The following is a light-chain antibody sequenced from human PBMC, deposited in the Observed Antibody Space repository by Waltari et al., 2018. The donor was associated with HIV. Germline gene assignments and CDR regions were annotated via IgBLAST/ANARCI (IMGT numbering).Light chain of an antibody. CDR3: SSFAGTHKL. CDR2: EVT. Sequence: QSALTQSPSASGSPGQSVNISCSGANSDLSDYNYVPWYKQHSDRPPKLIIFEVTKRPSGVPDRFSGSKSGNTASLFVSGLQPEDEATYFCSSFAGTHKLFGGGTKLTVL. J-gene: IGLJ2*01. CDR1: NSDLSDYNY. V-gene: IGLV2-8*01.